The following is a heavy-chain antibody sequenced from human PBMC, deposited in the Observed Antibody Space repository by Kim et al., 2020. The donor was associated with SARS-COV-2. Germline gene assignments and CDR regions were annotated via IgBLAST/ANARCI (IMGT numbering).Heavy chain of an antibody. Sequence: DSVKGRFTISRDNSKNTLYLQMDSLGAEDTAVYYCARDFSEDCAIYWYFALWGRGTPVTVSS. V-gene: IGHV3-30*07. D-gene: IGHD2-21*02. J-gene: IGHJ2*01. CDR3: ARDFSEDCAIYWYFAL.